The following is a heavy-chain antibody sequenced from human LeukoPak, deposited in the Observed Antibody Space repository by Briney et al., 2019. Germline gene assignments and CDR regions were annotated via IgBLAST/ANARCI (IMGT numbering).Heavy chain of an antibody. V-gene: IGHV4-4*09. CDR3: ARPGQSSWWIYFNY. CDR2: IHSSGST. Sequence: SETLSLTCSVSGGSSSSYYWTWIRQPPGKGLEWIGNIHSSGSTDYSPSLKSRVTMSIDTSKNQFSLWLSSVTAADTAVYYCARPGQSSWWIYFNYWGQGTLVTVSA. J-gene: IGHJ4*02. CDR1: GGSSSSYY. D-gene: IGHD2-15*01.